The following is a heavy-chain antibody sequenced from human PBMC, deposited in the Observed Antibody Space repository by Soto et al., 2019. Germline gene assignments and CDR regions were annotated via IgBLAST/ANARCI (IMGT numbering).Heavy chain of an antibody. Sequence: QLQLQESGSGLVKPSQTLSLTCAVSGGSISSGGYSWSWIRQPPGKGLEWIGYIYHSGSTYYNPLLKGRGTISADRSKNQFSLKLSSVTAAATAVYYCARAGGLGAVAVDYWGQGTLVTVSS. CDR1: GGSISSGGYS. CDR2: IYHSGST. D-gene: IGHD6-19*01. V-gene: IGHV4-30-2*01. CDR3: ARAGGLGAVAVDY. J-gene: IGHJ4*02.